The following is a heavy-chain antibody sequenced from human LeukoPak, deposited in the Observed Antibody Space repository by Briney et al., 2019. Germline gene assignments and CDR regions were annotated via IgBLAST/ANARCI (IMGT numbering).Heavy chain of an antibody. CDR2: IYHSGST. D-gene: IGHD2-2*01. V-gene: IGHV4-4*02. J-gene: IGHJ4*02. Sequence: SGTLSLTCAVSGGSISSSNWWSWIRQPPGKGLEWIGEIYHSGSTNYNPSLKSRVTISVDTSKNQFSLKLSSVTAADTAVYYCAREGWYCSSTSCYYHYFDYWGQGTLVTVSS. CDR3: AREGWYCSSTSCYYHYFDY. CDR1: GGSISSSNW.